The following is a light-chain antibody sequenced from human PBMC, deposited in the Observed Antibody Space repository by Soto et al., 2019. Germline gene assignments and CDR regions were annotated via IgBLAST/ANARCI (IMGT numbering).Light chain of an antibody. CDR2: DAS. CDR3: QQRSNWPPENF. J-gene: IGKJ3*01. CDR1: QSVSSY. Sequence: EIVLTQSLATLSLSPGERATLSCRASQSVSSYLAWYQQKPGQAPRLLIYDASNRATGIPARFSGSGSGTDFTLTISSLEPEDFAVYYCQQRSNWPPENFFGPGTKVDIK. V-gene: IGKV3-11*01.